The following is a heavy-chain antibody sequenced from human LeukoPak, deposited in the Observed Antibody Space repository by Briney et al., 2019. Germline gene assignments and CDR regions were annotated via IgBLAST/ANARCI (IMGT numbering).Heavy chain of an antibody. D-gene: IGHD3-3*01. J-gene: IGHJ4*02. CDR3: ARDTSRYDFWSGYYFDY. V-gene: IGHV4-4*07. CDR2: IYTSGST. Sequence: SETLSLTGTVSGGSISSYYWSWIRQPAGKGLEWIGRIYTSGSTNYNPSLKSRVTMSVDTSKNQFSLKLSSVTAADTAVYYCARDTSRYDFWSGYYFDYWGQGTLVTVSS. CDR1: GGSISSYY.